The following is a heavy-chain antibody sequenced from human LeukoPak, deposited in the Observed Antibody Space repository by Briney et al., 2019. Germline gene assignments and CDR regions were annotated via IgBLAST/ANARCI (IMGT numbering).Heavy chain of an antibody. V-gene: IGHV3-7*01. CDR1: GFTFSSYW. CDR2: IKQDGSEK. D-gene: IGHD1-26*01. CDR3: AREGDGGSYHFDY. Sequence: PGGSLRLSCAASGFTFSSYWTSWVRQAPGKGLEWVANIKQDGSEKYYVDSVKGRFTISRDNAKNSLYLQMNSLRAEDTAVYYCAREGDGGSYHFDYWGQGTLVTVSS. J-gene: IGHJ4*02.